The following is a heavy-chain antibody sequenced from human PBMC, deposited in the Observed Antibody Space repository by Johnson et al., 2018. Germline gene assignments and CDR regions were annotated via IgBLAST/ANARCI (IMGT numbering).Heavy chain of an antibody. D-gene: IGHD5-12*01. CDR1: GFTFSSYG. Sequence: QVQLVQSGGGVVQPGRSLRLSCAASGFTFSSYGMHWVRQAPGKGLEWVAVISYDGSNKYYADSVKGRFTLSRDNSKNTLYLQMNSLRAEDTAVYYCAKVTGYSGYDFGYYYYYGMDVWGQGTTVTVSS. CDR2: ISYDGSNK. V-gene: IGHV3-30*18. CDR3: AKVTGYSGYDFGYYYYYGMDV. J-gene: IGHJ6*02.